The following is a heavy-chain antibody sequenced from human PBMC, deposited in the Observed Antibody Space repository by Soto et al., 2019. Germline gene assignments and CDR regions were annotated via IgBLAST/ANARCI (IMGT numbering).Heavy chain of an antibody. CDR3: TRGLGGGSC. Sequence: VQLVESGGGLIQPGGSLRLSCAASGYTFSSYWMHWVRQAPGKGLVWVSWINTDGSSTSYADTVEGRFTISRDNAKNTLYLQMNSLRAEDTAVYYCTRGLGGGSCWGQGTLVTVSS. D-gene: IGHD2-15*01. V-gene: IGHV3-74*01. CDR2: INTDGSST. CDR1: GYTFSSYW. J-gene: IGHJ4*02.